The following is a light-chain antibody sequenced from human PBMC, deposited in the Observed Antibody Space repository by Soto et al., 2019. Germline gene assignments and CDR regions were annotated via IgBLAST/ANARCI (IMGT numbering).Light chain of an antibody. CDR3: SSDAGSNYV. J-gene: IGLJ1*01. Sequence: QSALTQPPSASGSPGQSVTISCTGTSSDVGGYNYVSWYQQRPGKAPNLIIYEVSKRPSGVPDRFSGSKSGITASLTVSGLQAEDETYYYCSSDAGSNYVLGTGTKLTVL. CDR2: EVS. CDR1: SSDVGGYNY. V-gene: IGLV2-8*01.